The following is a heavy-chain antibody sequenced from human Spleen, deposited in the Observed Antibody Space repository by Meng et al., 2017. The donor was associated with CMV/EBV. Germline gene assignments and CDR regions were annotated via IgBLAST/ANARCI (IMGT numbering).Heavy chain of an antibody. CDR3: ARDSCSSTSCHISYYYYYGMDV. CDR1: GFTFSSYE. D-gene: IGHD2-2*02. J-gene: IGHJ6*02. CDR2: ISSSGSTI. V-gene: IGHV3-48*03. Sequence: GESLKISCAASGFTFSSYEMNWVRQAPGKGLEWVSYISSSGSTIYYADSVKGRFTISRDNAKNSLYLQMNSLRAEDTAVYYCARDSCSSTSCHISYYYYYGMDVWGQGTTVTVSS.